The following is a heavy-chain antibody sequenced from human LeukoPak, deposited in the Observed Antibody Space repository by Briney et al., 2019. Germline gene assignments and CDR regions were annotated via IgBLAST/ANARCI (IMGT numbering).Heavy chain of an antibody. CDR2: IYSGGDT. V-gene: IGHV3-53*01. CDR1: GFTVSSNY. J-gene: IGHJ4*02. CDR3: ARTIPYGSGRQHPGKYYFDY. D-gene: IGHD3-10*01. Sequence: GGSLRLSCAASGFTVSSNYMSWIRQAPGKGLARVSVIYSGGDTYYADSVKGRFTISRDNSKNTVYFQLDSLRAEDTAVYYCARTIPYGSGRQHPGKYYFDYWGQGTLVTVSS.